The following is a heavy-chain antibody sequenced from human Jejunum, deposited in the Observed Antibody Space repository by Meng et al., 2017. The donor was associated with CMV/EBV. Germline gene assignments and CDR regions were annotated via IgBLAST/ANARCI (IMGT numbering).Heavy chain of an antibody. Sequence: SGFALSSWNMNWVRQAPGRGLEWVSSISGNSNYIYYADSLKGRFTISRDNAKNSLYLQMDSLRAEDTAVYYCTKDLYYGDPAAFPLWGQGTMVTVSS. CDR1: GFALSSWN. V-gene: IGHV3-21*01. CDR2: ISGNSNYI. J-gene: IGHJ3*01. D-gene: IGHD2-21*01. CDR3: TKDLYYGDPAAFPL.